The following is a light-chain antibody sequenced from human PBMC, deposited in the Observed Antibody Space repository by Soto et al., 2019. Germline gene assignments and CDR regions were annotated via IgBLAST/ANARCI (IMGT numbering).Light chain of an antibody. CDR2: GAS. CDR3: QQYGSSGT. J-gene: IGKJ1*01. CDR1: QSVSNNY. Sequence: EIVLTQSPGTLSLSPGERATLSCSASQSVSNNYLAWYQQKPGQAPRLLIYGASNRATGIPDRFSGSGSGTDFTLTISRLEPEDFAVYYCQQYGSSGTSGQGTKV. V-gene: IGKV3-20*01.